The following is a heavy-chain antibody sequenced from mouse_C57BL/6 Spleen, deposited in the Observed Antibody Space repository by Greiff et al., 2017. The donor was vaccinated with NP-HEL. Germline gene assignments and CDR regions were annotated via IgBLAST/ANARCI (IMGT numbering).Heavy chain of an antibody. J-gene: IGHJ2*01. CDR3: ARVDTTVVDY. Sequence: EVKLMESGPGLVKPSQSLSLTCSVTGYSITSGYYWNWIRQFPGNKLEWMGYISYDGSNNYNPSLKNRISITRDTSKNQFFLKLNSVTTEDTATYYCARVDTTVVDYWGQGTTLTVSS. CDR1: GYSITSGYY. D-gene: IGHD1-1*01. CDR2: ISYDGSN. V-gene: IGHV3-6*01.